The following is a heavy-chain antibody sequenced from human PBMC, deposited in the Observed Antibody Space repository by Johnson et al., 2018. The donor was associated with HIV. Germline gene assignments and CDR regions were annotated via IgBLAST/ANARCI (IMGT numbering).Heavy chain of an antibody. V-gene: IGHV3-11*04. D-gene: IGHD3-10*01. Sequence: QVQLVESGGGFVKPGGSLRLSCAGSGFTFSDHYMSWVRQAPGKGLEWVSYLSSSGSTIYYADSVKGRFTISRDNAKNSLYLQMNSLRGEDSAVYYCAKGISGYSDAFDIWGQGTMVTVSA. CDR3: AKGISGYSDAFDI. CDR2: LSSSGSTI. J-gene: IGHJ3*02. CDR1: GFTFSDHY.